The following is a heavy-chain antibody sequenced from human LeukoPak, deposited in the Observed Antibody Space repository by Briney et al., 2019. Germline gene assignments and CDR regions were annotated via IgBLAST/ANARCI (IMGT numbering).Heavy chain of an antibody. J-gene: IGHJ4*02. Sequence: GGSLRLSCAASGFTLSSYAMSWVPQAPGKGLEWVSAISGSGGSTYYADSVKGRFTISRDNSKNTLYLQMNSLRAEDTAVYYCAKDPGKTVTHSSTYFDYWGEGTLVTVSS. CDR2: ISGSGGST. V-gene: IGHV3-23*01. CDR3: AKDPGKTVTHSSTYFDY. CDR1: GFTLSSYA. D-gene: IGHD4-17*01.